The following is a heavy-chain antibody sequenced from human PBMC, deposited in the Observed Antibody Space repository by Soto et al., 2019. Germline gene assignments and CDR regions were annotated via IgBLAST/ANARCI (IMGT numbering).Heavy chain of an antibody. D-gene: IGHD3-10*01. CDR2: IYYSGST. CDR3: AKNYGNAFDI. V-gene: IGHV4-59*01. J-gene: IGHJ3*02. CDR1: GGSISTYY. Sequence: SETLSLTCTVSGGSISTYYWSWIRQPPGKGLEWIGYIYYSGSTNYNPSLKSRVTISVDTSKNQFSLKLSSLTAADTAVYYCAKNYGNAFDIWGQGTMVTVSS.